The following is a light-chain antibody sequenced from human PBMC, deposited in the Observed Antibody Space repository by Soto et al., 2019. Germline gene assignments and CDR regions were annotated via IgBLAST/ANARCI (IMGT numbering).Light chain of an antibody. Sequence: QLVLTQPPSVSGAPGQRVTISCTGSSSNIGAGYDVHWYQQLPGTAPKLLSYGNSNRPSGVPDRFSGSKSGTSASLAITGLQAEDEADYYCQYYDSSLSVVFGGGTQLTVL. CDR1: SSNIGAGYD. J-gene: IGLJ2*01. CDR2: GNS. V-gene: IGLV1-40*01. CDR3: QYYDSSLSVV.